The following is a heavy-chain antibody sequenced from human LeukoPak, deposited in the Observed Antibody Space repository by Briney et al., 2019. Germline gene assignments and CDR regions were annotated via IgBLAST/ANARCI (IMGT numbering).Heavy chain of an antibody. Sequence: GGSLRLSCAASGFTFSSYSMNWVRQAPGKGLEWVSSITSGSTYKYYADSLKGRFTISRDNAKNSLYLQMNSLRAEDTASYHCARMSRNYYDSSGYLYYFDYWGQGTLVTVSS. CDR2: ITSGSTYK. CDR1: GFTFSSYS. V-gene: IGHV3-21*04. CDR3: ARMSRNYYDSSGYLYYFDY. D-gene: IGHD3-22*01. J-gene: IGHJ4*02.